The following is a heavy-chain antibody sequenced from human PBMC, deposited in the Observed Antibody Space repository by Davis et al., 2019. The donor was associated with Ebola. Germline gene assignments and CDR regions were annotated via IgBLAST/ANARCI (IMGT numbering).Heavy chain of an antibody. Sequence: GESLKISCKGSGYTFINYWITWVRQMPGGGLEWMGRIDPSDSYADYSPSFQGHVTFSADKSISTAYLQWSSLKASDTAMYYCARHLAQDNYGYHYWGQGTLVTVSS. D-gene: IGHD5-18*01. J-gene: IGHJ4*02. CDR1: GYTFINYW. V-gene: IGHV5-10-1*01. CDR2: IDPSDSYA. CDR3: ARHLAQDNYGYHY.